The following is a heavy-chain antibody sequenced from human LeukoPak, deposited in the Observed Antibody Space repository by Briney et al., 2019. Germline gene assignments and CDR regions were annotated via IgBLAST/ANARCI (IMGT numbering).Heavy chain of an antibody. D-gene: IGHD3-22*01. CDR2: ISYDGSNK. Sequence: GGSLRLSCAASGFTFSSYGMHWVRQAPGKGLEWVAVISYDGSNKYYADSVKGRFTISRDNSKNTLYLRMNSLRAEDTAVYYCAKDSKPYPYYYDSSGYCGDWGQGTLVTVSS. V-gene: IGHV3-30*18. CDR3: AKDSKPYPYYYDSSGYCGD. CDR1: GFTFSSYG. J-gene: IGHJ4*02.